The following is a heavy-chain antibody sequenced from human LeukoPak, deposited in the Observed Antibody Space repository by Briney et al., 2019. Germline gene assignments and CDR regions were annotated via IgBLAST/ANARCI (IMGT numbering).Heavy chain of an antibody. V-gene: IGHV3-11*04. Sequence: GGSLRLSCAASGFTFSDYFMSWIRQAPGKGLEWLSYISTSGSTICSADSVKGRFTISRDNAKNSLYLQMNSLRAEDTAIYYCARENMYDSSDYYGWSGYYDHWGQGTLVTVSS. D-gene: IGHD3-22*01. CDR3: ARENMYDSSDYYGWSGYYDH. J-gene: IGHJ4*02. CDR2: ISTSGSTI. CDR1: GFTFSDYF.